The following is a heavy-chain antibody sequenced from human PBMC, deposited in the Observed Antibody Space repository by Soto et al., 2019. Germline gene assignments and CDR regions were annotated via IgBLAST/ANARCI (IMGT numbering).Heavy chain of an antibody. CDR3: ARVWGKYSYGPFDY. Sequence: SETLSLTCTVSGGSISSYYWSWIRQPPGKGLEWIGYIYYSGSTNYNPSLKSRVTISVDTSKNQFSLKLSSVTAADTAVYYCARVWGKYSYGPFDYWGQGTLVTVSS. V-gene: IGHV4-59*01. D-gene: IGHD5-18*01. CDR1: GGSISSYY. J-gene: IGHJ4*02. CDR2: IYYSGST.